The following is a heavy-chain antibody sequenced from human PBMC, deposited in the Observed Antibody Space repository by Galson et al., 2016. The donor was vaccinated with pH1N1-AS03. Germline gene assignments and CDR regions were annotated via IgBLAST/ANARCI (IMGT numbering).Heavy chain of an antibody. Sequence: SVKVSCKASGYTFTGYYMHWVRQAPGQGLEWMGWINPNSGGTNYAQKFQGRVTMTRDTSISTAYMELSRLRSGDPAVYYCARSHPAFDSSGYYYDYWGQGTLVTVSS. V-gene: IGHV1-2*02. CDR3: ARSHPAFDSSGYYYDY. CDR2: INPNSGGT. CDR1: GYTFTGYY. J-gene: IGHJ4*02. D-gene: IGHD3-22*01.